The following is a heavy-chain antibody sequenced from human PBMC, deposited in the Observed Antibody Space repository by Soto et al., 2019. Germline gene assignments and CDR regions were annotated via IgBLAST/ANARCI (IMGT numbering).Heavy chain of an antibody. CDR1: GFTFGDYA. Sequence: EVQLVDSGGGLVQPGRSLRLSCTASGFTFGDYAMIWVRQAPGKGLEWVGYITSKNYGGTTEYAASVKGRFAISRDDSRSIVYLQMNSLKTEDTAIYYCTWLPPARRGYCSGGSCYPFDYWGQGTLVTVSS. D-gene: IGHD2-15*01. J-gene: IGHJ4*02. V-gene: IGHV3-49*04. CDR3: TWLPPARRGYCSGGSCYPFDY. CDR2: ITSKNYGGTT.